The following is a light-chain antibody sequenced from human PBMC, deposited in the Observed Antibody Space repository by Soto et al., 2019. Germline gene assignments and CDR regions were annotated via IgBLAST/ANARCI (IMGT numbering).Light chain of an antibody. CDR3: QQYGNSVWT. V-gene: IGKV3-20*01. CDR1: QSVSNSQ. J-gene: IGKJ1*01. Sequence: EIVLTQSPGTLSLSPGERASLSCRARQSVSNSQLVWFHQKPGQAPRLLIYGASSRASGIPDRFSGSGSGTDFTLTISRLETEDFGVYYCQQYGNSVWTFGQGTKVAIK. CDR2: GAS.